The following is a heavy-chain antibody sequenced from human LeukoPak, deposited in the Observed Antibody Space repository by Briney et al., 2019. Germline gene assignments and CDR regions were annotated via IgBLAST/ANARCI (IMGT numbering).Heavy chain of an antibody. CDR3: AREESWSFDY. J-gene: IGHJ4*02. CDR1: GFTFSSYA. Sequence: GGSLRLSCAASGFTFSSYAMHWVRQAPGKGLEWVAVISYDGSNKYYADSVKGRFTISRDNSKNTLYPQMNSLRAEDTAVYYCAREESWSFDYWGQGTLVTVSS. CDR2: ISYDGSNK. D-gene: IGHD6-13*01. V-gene: IGHV3-30-3*01.